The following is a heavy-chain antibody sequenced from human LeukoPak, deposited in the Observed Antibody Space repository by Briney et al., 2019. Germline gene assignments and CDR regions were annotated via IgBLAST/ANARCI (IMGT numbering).Heavy chain of an antibody. CDR2: INTNTGNP. J-gene: IGHJ3*02. CDR1: GYTFTGYY. D-gene: IGHD3-22*01. V-gene: IGHV7-4-1*02. Sequence: ASVKVSCKASGYTFTGYYMHWVRQAPGQGLEWMGWINTNTGNPTYAQGFTGRFVFSLDTSVSTAYLQISSLKAEDTAVYYCAREVADYYDSSGYYHGAFDIWGQGTMVTVSS. CDR3: AREVADYYDSSGYYHGAFDI.